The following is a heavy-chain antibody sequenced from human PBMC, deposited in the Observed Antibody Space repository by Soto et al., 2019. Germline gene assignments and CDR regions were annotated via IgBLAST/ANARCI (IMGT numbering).Heavy chain of an antibody. J-gene: IGHJ3*02. CDR1: GITFSSYS. Sequence: EVQLVESGGGLVKPGGSLRLSCAASGITFSSYSMNWVRQAPGKGLEWVSSISSTGTYIDYADSVKGRFTISRANAKNSLFLQMDSLSAEDAALYYCARETNPYSSSSHAFDIWGQGTMVTVSS. D-gene: IGHD6-6*01. CDR3: ARETNPYSSSSHAFDI. V-gene: IGHV3-21*01. CDR2: ISSTGTYI.